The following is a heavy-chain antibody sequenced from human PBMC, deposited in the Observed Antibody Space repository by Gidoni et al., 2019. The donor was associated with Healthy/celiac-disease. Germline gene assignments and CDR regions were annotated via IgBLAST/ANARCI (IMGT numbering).Heavy chain of an antibody. D-gene: IGHD2-2*01. J-gene: IGHJ4*02. CDR2: IWYDGSNK. Sequence: QVQLVESGGGVVQPGRSLRLSCAASGFPFSSYGMHWVRQAPGKGLGWVAVIWYDGSNKYYADSVKGRFTISRDNSKNTLYLQMNSLRAEDTAVYYCAREVFAASSYFDYWGQGTLVTVSS. V-gene: IGHV3-33*01. CDR3: AREVFAASSYFDY. CDR1: GFPFSSYG.